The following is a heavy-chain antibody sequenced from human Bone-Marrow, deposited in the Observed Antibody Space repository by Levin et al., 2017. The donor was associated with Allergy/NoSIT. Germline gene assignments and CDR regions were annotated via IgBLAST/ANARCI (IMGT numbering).Heavy chain of an antibody. Sequence: TASETLSLTCAVYGESLSGHSWTWIRQSPGKGLDWIGEINSGGSTNYNPSLKSRVTISVDTSKKQFSLNLTSVTAADTAVYYCARGILQEGRNYDLLYYGMDVWGQGTTVTVSS. V-gene: IGHV4-34*01. CDR3: ARGILQEGRNYDLLYYGMDV. D-gene: IGHD3-22*01. CDR2: INSGGST. CDR1: GESLSGHS. J-gene: IGHJ6*02.